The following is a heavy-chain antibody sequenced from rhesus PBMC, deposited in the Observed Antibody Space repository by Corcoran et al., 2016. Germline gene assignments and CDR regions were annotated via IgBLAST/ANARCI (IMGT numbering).Heavy chain of an antibody. V-gene: IGHV4-169*02. Sequence: QLQLQESGPGLVKPSETLSVTCAVSDGSISSSYWSWIRQAPGKGLVWIGYIDGRGSSTNNNPSLKSRVNLSVDTSKNQFSLKLSAVTAADTAVYYCGRDQVYFDYWGQGVLVTVSS. J-gene: IGHJ4*01. CDR3: GRDQVYFDY. CDR2: IDGRGSST. CDR1: DGSISSSY.